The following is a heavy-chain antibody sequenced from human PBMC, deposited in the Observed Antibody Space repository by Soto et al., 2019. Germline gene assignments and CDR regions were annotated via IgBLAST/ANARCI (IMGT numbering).Heavy chain of an antibody. V-gene: IGHV3-23*01. D-gene: IGHD1-26*01. CDR1: RFIFSDYA. CDR3: AKDAVSYNGKWDWFDS. CDR2: IGGSNTDR. Sequence: DVQLLQSGGGLVQPGGSLTLSCAASRFIFSDYAMNWVRQAPGKGLEWVSSIGGSNTDRYYADSVKGRFIISRDNSKNTMYLQMNSLRDEDTAVYYRAKDAVSYNGKWDWFDSWGQGTLVTVSS. J-gene: IGHJ5*01.